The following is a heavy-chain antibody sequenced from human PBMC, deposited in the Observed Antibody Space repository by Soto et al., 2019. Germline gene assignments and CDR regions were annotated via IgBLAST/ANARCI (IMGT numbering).Heavy chain of an antibody. CDR2: INHSGST. J-gene: IGHJ4*02. CDR1: GGSFSGYY. D-gene: IGHD5-12*01. CDR3: ARGRWLRSSFDY. Sequence: SETLSLTCAVYGGSFSGYYWSWIRQPPGKGLEWIGEINHSGSTNYNPSLKSRVTISVDTSKNRFSLKLSSVTAADTAVYYCARGRWLRSSFDYWGQGTLVTAPQ. V-gene: IGHV4-34*01.